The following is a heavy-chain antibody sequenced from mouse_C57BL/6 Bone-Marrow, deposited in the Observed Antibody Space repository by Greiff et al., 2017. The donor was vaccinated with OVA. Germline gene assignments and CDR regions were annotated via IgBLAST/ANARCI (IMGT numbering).Heavy chain of an antibody. CDR2: INPSNGGT. D-gene: IGHD3-3*01. Sequence: QVQLQQPGTELVKPGASVKLSCKASGYTFTSYWMHWVKQRPGQGLEWIGNINPSNGGTNYNEKFKSKATLTVDNSSSTAYMQLSSLTSEDSAVYYCARPPRDDYAMDYWGQGTSVTVSS. V-gene: IGHV1-53*01. CDR1: GYTFTSYW. CDR3: ARPPRDDYAMDY. J-gene: IGHJ4*01.